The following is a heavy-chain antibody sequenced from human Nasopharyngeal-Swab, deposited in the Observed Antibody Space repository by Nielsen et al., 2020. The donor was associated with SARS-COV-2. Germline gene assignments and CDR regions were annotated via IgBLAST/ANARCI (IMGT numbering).Heavy chain of an antibody. V-gene: IGHV6-1*01. CDR3: ARIAVADHNWFDP. Sequence: WIRQSPSRGLEWLGRTYYRSKWYNDYAVSVKGRITINPDTSKNQFSLQLNSVPPEDTAVYYCARIAVADHNWFDPWGQGTLVTVSS. CDR2: TYYRSKWYN. D-gene: IGHD6-19*01. J-gene: IGHJ5*02.